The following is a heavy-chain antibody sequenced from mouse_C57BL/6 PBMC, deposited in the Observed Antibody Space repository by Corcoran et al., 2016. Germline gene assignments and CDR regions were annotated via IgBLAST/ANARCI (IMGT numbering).Heavy chain of an antibody. CDR3: ARAPLCYFDY. CDR1: GYTFTTYG. D-gene: IGHD2-3*01. Sequence: QIQVVQSGPELKKPGETVKISCKDSGYTFTTYGMSWVKQAPGKGLKWMGWINTYSGVPTYADDFKGRFAFSLETSASTAYLQINNLKNEDTATYFCARAPLCYFDYWGQGTTLTVSS. V-gene: IGHV9-3*01. J-gene: IGHJ2*01. CDR2: INTYSGVP.